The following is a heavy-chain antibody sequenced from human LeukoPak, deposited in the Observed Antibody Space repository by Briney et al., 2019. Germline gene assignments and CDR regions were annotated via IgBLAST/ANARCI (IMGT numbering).Heavy chain of an antibody. J-gene: IGHJ4*02. CDR2: ISYDGSNK. V-gene: IGHV3-30*19. CDR1: GFTFSSYG. Sequence: GGSLRLSCAASGFTFSSYGMHWVRQAPGKGLEWVAVISYDGSNKYYADSVKGRFTISRDNSKNTLYPQMNSLRAEDTAVYYCARGTFNWLSQGDYWGQGTLVTVSS. CDR3: ARGTFNWLSQGDY. D-gene: IGHD3-9*01.